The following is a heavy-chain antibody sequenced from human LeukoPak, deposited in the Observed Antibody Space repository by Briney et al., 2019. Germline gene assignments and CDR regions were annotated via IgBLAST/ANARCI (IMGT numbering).Heavy chain of an antibody. CDR1: GGSFSGYY. J-gene: IGHJ4*02. V-gene: IGHV4-34*01. CDR2: INHSGST. D-gene: IGHD1-26*01. Sequence: SETLSLTCAVYGGSFSGYYWSWIRQPPGKGLEWIGEINHSGSTNYNPSLKSRVTISVDTSKNQFSLKLSSVTAADTAVYYCATRGPSGSYCTDYWGQGTLVTVSS. CDR3: ATRGPSGSYCTDY.